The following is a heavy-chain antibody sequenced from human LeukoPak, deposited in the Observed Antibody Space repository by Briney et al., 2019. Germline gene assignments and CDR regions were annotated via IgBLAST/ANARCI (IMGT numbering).Heavy chain of an antibody. V-gene: IGHV1-2*02. CDR3: AREHSSSSGKVFDY. D-gene: IGHD6-6*01. CDR1: GYTLPGYY. J-gene: IGHJ4*02. CDR2: INPNSGGT. Sequence: ASVKVSCKASGYTLPGYYMHWVRQVPGQGLEWMGWINPNSGGTNYAQKFQGRVTMTRDTSISTAYMELSRLRSDDTAVYYCAREHSSSSGKVFDYWGQGTLVTVSS.